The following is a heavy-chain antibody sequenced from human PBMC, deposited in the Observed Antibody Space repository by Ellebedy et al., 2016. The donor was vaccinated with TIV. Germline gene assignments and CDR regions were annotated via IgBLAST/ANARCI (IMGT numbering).Heavy chain of an antibody. CDR3: ASTLTITIFLY. CDR1: GGSISNYY. CDR2: IYYTGTT. D-gene: IGHD3-10*02. V-gene: IGHV4-39*07. Sequence: MPSETLSLTCTVSGGSISNYYWGWIRQPPGKGLEWVASIYYTGTTYYNPSLKSRVTISLDTSKNQVSMKLTSVTAADTAVYYCASTLTITIFLYWGQGTPVTVSS. J-gene: IGHJ4*02.